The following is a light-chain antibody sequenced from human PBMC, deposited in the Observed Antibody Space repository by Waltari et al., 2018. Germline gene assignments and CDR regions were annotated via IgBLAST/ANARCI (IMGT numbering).Light chain of an antibody. CDR3: QQYNTFSCT. CDR1: QSISPW. CDR2: KAS. Sequence: DIQMTQSPSTLSASVGDRVTITCRASQSISPWLAWYQHKPGKAPKLLIYKASTLESGVPSRFSGSGSGTEFTLTISGLQPDDFATYYCQQYNTFSCTFGPGTKVDIK. V-gene: IGKV1-5*03. J-gene: IGKJ3*01.